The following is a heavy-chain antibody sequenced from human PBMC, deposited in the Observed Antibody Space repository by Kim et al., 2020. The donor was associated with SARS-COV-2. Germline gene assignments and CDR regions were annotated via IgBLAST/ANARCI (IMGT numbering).Heavy chain of an antibody. CDR1: GGTFSSYA. V-gene: IGHV1-69*13. J-gene: IGHJ6*02. Sequence: SVKVSCKASGGTFSSYAISWVRQAPGQGLEWMGGIIPIFGTANYAQKFQGRVTITADESTSTAYMELSSLRSEDTAVYYCARKGTWSRERNYYYGMDVWGRGTTVTVSS. CDR3: ARKGTWSRERNYYYGMDV. D-gene: IGHD1-1*01. CDR2: IIPIFGTA.